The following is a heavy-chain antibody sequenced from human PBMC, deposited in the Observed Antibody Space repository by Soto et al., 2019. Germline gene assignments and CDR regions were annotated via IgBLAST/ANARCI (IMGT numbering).Heavy chain of an antibody. V-gene: IGHV3-33*01. CDR3: ARDPDIVVVKDYYYGMDV. CDR1: GFTFSSYG. CDR2: IWYDGSNK. J-gene: IGHJ6*02. D-gene: IGHD2-2*01. Sequence: GGSLRLSCAASGFTFSSYGMHWVRQAPGKGLEWVAVIWYDGSNKYYADSVKGRFTISRDNSKNTLYLQMNSLRAEDTAVYYCARDPDIVVVKDYYYGMDVWGQGTTVTVSS.